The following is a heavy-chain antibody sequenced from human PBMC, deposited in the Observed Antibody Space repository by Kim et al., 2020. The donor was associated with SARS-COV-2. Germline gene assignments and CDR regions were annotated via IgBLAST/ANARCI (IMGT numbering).Heavy chain of an antibody. J-gene: IGHJ5*02. CDR2: IYYSGST. CDR3: AREHHYDILIGRWFDP. V-gene: IGHV4-59*01. D-gene: IGHD3-9*01. CDR1: GGSISSYY. Sequence: SETLSLTCTVSGGSISSYYWSWIRQPPGKGLEWIGYIYYSGSTNYNPSLKSRVTISVDTSKNQFSLKLSSVTAADTAVYYCAREHHYDILIGRWFDPWGQGTLGTVSS.